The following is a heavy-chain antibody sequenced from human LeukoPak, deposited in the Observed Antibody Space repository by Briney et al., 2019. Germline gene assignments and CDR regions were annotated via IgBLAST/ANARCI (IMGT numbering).Heavy chain of an antibody. J-gene: IGHJ4*02. Sequence: SETLSLTCTVSGYSISSGYYWGWIRQPPGKGLEWIGSIYHSGSTYYNPSLKSRVTISVDTSKNQFSLKLSSVTAADTAVYYCARDDGDDKGYYFDYWGQGTLVTVSS. V-gene: IGHV4-38-2*02. CDR1: GYSISSGYY. CDR2: IYHSGST. CDR3: ARDDGDDKGYYFDY. D-gene: IGHD4-17*01.